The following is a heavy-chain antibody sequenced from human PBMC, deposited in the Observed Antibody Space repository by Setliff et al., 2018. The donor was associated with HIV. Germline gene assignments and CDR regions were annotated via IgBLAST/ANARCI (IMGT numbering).Heavy chain of an antibody. J-gene: IGHJ6*04. CDR2: IYPNGNT. Sequence: PSETLSLTCIVSGDSISGGRHYLSWIRQTAGKGLEWIGRIYPNGNTKYNPSLQSRVTISIDTAKNQFSLKLSSVTAADTAAYYCARDVGEQLDVWGKGTTVTVSS. CDR1: GDSISGGRHY. CDR3: ARDVGEQLDV. V-gene: IGHV4-61*02.